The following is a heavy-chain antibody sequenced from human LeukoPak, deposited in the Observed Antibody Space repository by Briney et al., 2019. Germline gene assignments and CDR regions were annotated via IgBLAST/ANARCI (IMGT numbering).Heavy chain of an antibody. J-gene: IGHJ4*02. CDR3: ARRSSGWSGEAYYFDY. D-gene: IGHD6-19*01. Sequence: PSETLSLTCTVSGGSISGHYWSWIRQPPGKGLEWLGYIYYSGSTNYNPSLKSRVTISVDTSKNQFSLKLTSVTAADTAVYYCARRSSGWSGEAYYFDYWGQGTLVTVSS. V-gene: IGHV4-59*11. CDR2: IYYSGST. CDR1: GGSISGHY.